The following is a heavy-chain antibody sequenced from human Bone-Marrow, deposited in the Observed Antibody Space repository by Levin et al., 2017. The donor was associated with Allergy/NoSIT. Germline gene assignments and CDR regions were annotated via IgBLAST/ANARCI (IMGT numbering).Heavy chain of an antibody. D-gene: IGHD3-9*01. CDR3: TTAGGDILTGSLTFDY. CDR2: IKSKTDGGTT. Sequence: GGSLRLSCAASGFTFTNAWMTWVRQAPGKGLEWVGRIKSKTDGGTTDYAAPVKGRFTISRDDSQNTVYLQMNSLKTEDTAVYYCTTAGGDILTGSLTFDYWGQGTLVTVSS. J-gene: IGHJ4*02. V-gene: IGHV3-15*01. CDR1: GFTFTNAW.